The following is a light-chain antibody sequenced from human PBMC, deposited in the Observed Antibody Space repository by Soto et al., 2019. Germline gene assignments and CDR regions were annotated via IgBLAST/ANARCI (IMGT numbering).Light chain of an antibody. V-gene: IGKV3-20*01. Sequence: EIVLTHSPATLSLSPCERATLSFSASQSVSSYLAWYQQKPGQAPRLLIYGASTRATGIPDRFSGSGSGTDFTLTISRLEPEDFAVYYCQQYGSSPPITFGQGTRLEIK. CDR2: GAS. CDR3: QQYGSSPPIT. J-gene: IGKJ5*01. CDR1: QSVSSY.